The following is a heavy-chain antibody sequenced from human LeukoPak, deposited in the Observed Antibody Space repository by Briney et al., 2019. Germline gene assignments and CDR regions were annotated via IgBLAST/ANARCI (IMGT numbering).Heavy chain of an antibody. D-gene: IGHD2-15*01. CDR2: ISGSGGST. CDR1: GFTFSSYA. Sequence: PGGSLRLSCAASGFTFSSYAMSWVRQAPGKGLEWVSAISGSGGSTYYADSVKGRFTISRDNSKNTLYLQMNSLRAEDTAVYYCAKGGTDIVVVVAAQDFDYWGQGTLVTVSS. CDR3: AKGGTDIVVVVAAQDFDY. V-gene: IGHV3-23*01. J-gene: IGHJ4*02.